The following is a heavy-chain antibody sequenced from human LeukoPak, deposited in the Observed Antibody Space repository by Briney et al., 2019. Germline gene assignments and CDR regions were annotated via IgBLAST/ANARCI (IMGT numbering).Heavy chain of an antibody. J-gene: IGHJ4*02. CDR3: ARVPYYYDSSGYYMWAYYFDY. CDR1: GFTFSNYA. Sequence: GGSLRLSCEASGFTFSNYAMHWVRQAPGKGLEWVAFIRYDGSNEYYADSVKGRFTISRDNSKNTLYLQMNSLRAEDTAVYYCARVPYYYDSSGYYMWAYYFDYWGQGTLVTVSS. D-gene: IGHD3-22*01. V-gene: IGHV3-30*02. CDR2: IRYDGSNE.